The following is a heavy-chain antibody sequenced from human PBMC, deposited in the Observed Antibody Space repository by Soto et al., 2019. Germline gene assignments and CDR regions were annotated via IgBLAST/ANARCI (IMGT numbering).Heavy chain of an antibody. CDR2: IKPGTSDI. J-gene: IGHJ4*02. V-gene: IGHV5-51*01. CDR1: GYKFGSAW. CDR3: QRQLSHIRDS. Sequence: PGESLKISCKGVGYKFGSAWIGWVRQMPGKGLEWMGIIKPGTSDIRYSPSCRGHVTISADEAVSTAYLQWSSLKASDTAMYYCQRQLSHIRDSWGQGTLVTVSS.